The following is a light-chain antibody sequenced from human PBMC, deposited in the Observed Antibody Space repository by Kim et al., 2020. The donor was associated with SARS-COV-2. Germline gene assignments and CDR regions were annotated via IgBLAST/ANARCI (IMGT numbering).Light chain of an antibody. V-gene: IGKV3-11*01. CDR1: QSVSSY. Sequence: SLSPGERATLSCRASQSVSSYLAWYQQKPGQAPRLLIYDASNRATGIPARFSGSGSGTDFTLTISSLEPEDFAVYYCQQRPNWPLTFGGGTKLEI. J-gene: IGKJ4*01. CDR3: QQRPNWPLT. CDR2: DAS.